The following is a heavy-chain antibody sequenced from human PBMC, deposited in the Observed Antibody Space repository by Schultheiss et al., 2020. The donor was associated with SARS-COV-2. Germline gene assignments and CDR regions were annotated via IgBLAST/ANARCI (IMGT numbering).Heavy chain of an antibody. J-gene: IGHJ4*02. CDR3: AREGGNLRYWYDS. CDR1: GYTFTNYY. V-gene: IGHV1-46*01. D-gene: IGHD3-9*01. Sequence: ASVKVSCKATGYTFTNYYMHWVRQAPGQGLEWMGIVNPSGGSTSYAQKFQDRVSMTRDTSTTTVYMELSSLRSEDTAVYYCAREGGNLRYWYDSWGQGTLVTVSS. CDR2: VNPSGGST.